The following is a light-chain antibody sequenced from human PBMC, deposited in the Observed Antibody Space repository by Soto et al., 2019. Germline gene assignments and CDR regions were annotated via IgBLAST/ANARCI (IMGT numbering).Light chain of an antibody. Sequence: ETVMTQSPATLSVSRGERATLSCRASQSVSYNLAWYQQKPGQAPRLLIYAASSRATDVPARFSGSGSGTRFTLTISSLQSEDFAVYYCQQYNQWPPLTFGGGTKVDIK. CDR3: QQYNQWPPLT. J-gene: IGKJ4*01. CDR2: AAS. V-gene: IGKV3D-15*01. CDR1: QSVSYN.